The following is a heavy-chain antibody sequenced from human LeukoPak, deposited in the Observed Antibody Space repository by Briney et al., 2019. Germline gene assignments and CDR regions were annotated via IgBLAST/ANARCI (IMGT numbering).Heavy chain of an antibody. CDR3: AREGYSYGPYYYYYYGMDV. D-gene: IGHD5-18*01. CDR2: IYTSGST. Sequence: SETLSLTCTVSGGSISSYYWSWIRQPAGKGLEWIGRIYTSGSTKYNPSLKSRVTMSVDTSKNQFSLKLSSVTAADTAVYYCAREGYSYGPYYYYYYGMDVWGQGTTVTVSS. V-gene: IGHV4-4*07. CDR1: GGSISSYY. J-gene: IGHJ6*02.